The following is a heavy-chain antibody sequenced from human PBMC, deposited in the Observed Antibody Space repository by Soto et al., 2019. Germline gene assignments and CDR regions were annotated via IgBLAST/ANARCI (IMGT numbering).Heavy chain of an antibody. J-gene: IGHJ3*02. CDR2: IYYSGST. CDR1: GGSLSSYY. Sequence: SETLSLTCTVSGGSLSSYYWSWIRQPPGKGLEWIGYIYYSGSTNYNPSLKSRVTISVDTSKNQFSLKLSSVTAADTAVYYCARHDIVVVVAANDAFDIWGQGTMVTVSS. D-gene: IGHD2-15*01. CDR3: ARHDIVVVVAANDAFDI. V-gene: IGHV4-59*08.